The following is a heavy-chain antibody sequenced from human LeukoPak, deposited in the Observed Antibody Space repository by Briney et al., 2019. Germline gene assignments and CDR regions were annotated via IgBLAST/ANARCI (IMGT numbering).Heavy chain of an antibody. Sequence: ASVKVSCKASGYTFSNHEIHWVRQAPGQSLEWMGGINGGNGDTKYSQELQGRVTISRDTSANTAYMELSSLRSEDTAVYYCARHHLGYPEYYFDYWGQGTLVTVSS. D-gene: IGHD1-14*01. J-gene: IGHJ4*02. V-gene: IGHV1-3*03. CDR2: INGGNGDT. CDR1: GYTFSNHE. CDR3: ARHHLGYPEYYFDY.